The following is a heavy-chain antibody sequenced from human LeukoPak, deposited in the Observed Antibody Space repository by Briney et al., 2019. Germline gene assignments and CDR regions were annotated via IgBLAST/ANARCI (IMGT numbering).Heavy chain of an antibody. J-gene: IGHJ3*02. CDR3: ARDREWDAFDI. Sequence: SETLSLTCTVSGGSISSGGYYWSWIRQPPGKGLEWIGYIYHSGSTYYNPSLKSRVTISVDRSKNQFSLKLSSVTAADTAVYYCARDREWDAFDIWGQGTMVTVSS. V-gene: IGHV4-30-2*01. CDR1: GGSISSGGYY. D-gene: IGHD3-3*01. CDR2: IYHSGST.